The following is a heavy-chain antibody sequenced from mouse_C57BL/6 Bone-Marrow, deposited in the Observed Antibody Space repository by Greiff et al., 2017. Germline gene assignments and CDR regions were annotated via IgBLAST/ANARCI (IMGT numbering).Heavy chain of an antibody. CDR1: GYTFTSYW. CDR2: INPSNGGT. J-gene: IGHJ1*03. CDR3: ARFRDGWYFDV. D-gene: IGHD3-3*01. Sequence: QVHVKQPGTELVKPGASVKLSCKASGYTFTSYWMHWVKQRPGQGLEWIGNINPSNGGTNYNEKFKSKATLTVDKSSSTAYMQLSSLTSEDSAVYYCARFRDGWYFDVWGTGTTVTVSS. V-gene: IGHV1-53*01.